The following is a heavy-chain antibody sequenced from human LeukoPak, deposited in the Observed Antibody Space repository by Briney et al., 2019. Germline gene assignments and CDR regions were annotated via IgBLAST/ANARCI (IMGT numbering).Heavy chain of an antibody. D-gene: IGHD3-10*01. CDR2: ISGSGGST. V-gene: IGHV3-23*01. CDR1: GFTFSSYA. CDR3: AKSGGPMVRGVIMSY. Sequence: PGGSLRLSCAASGFTFSSYAMSWDRQAPGKGLEWVSAISGSGGSTYYADSVKGRFTISRDNSKNTLYLQMNSLRAEDTAVYYCAKSGGPMVRGVIMSYWGQGTLVTVSS. J-gene: IGHJ4*02.